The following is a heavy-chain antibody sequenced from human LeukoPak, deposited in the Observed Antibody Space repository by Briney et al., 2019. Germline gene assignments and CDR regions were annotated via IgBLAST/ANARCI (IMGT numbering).Heavy chain of an antibody. Sequence: PGGSLRLSCAASGFTVSSNYMSWVRQAPGKGLEWVSVIYSGGSTYYADSVKGRFTISRHNSKNTLYLQMNSLRAEDTAVYYCARSVGDFWSGYRSYYFDYWGQGTLVTVSS. CDR2: IYSGGST. CDR1: GFTVSSNY. V-gene: IGHV3-53*01. CDR3: ARSVGDFWSGYRSYYFDY. D-gene: IGHD3-3*01. J-gene: IGHJ4*02.